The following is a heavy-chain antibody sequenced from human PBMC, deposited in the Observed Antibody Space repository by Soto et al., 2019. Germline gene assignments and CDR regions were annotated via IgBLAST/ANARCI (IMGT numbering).Heavy chain of an antibody. J-gene: IGHJ6*02. CDR2: IIPIFGTA. Sequence: SVKISCKASGGTFSSYAISWVRQAPGQGLEWMGGIIPIFGTANYAQKFQGRVTITADESTSTAYMELSSLRSEDTAVYYCARVVVVVPAAPTISYYYGLDVWGQGTKVTVSS. V-gene: IGHV1-69*13. D-gene: IGHD2-2*01. CDR3: ARVVVVVPAAPTISYYYGLDV. CDR1: GGTFSSYA.